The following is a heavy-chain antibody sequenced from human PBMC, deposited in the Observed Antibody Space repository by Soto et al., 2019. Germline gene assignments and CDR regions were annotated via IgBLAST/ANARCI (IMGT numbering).Heavy chain of an antibody. CDR2: MNTDGRVK. CDR3: ARGYDYLIDY. Sequence: GGSLRLSCAASGFTFSASWMNWVRQTPGKGPEWVANMNTDGRVKNYAESVRGRFTISRDNAKNSLYLQMNSLRAEDTAVYSCARGYDYLIDYWGQGTPVTVSS. D-gene: IGHD3-22*01. J-gene: IGHJ4*02. V-gene: IGHV3-7*01. CDR1: GFTFSASW.